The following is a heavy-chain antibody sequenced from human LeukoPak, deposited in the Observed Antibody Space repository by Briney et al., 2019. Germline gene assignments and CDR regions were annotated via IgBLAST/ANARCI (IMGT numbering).Heavy chain of an antibody. J-gene: IGHJ4*02. CDR3: ARDPSGSYYPTAYYFDY. D-gene: IGHD3-10*01. V-gene: IGHV3-21*01. CDR1: GFTFSSHG. Sequence: PGGTLRLSCGASGFTFSSHGMNWVRQAPGKGLEWVSSISSSSSYIYYVDSVKGRFTISRDNAKNSLYLQMNSLRAEDTAVYYCARDPSGSYYPTAYYFDYWGQGTLVTVSS. CDR2: ISSSSSYI.